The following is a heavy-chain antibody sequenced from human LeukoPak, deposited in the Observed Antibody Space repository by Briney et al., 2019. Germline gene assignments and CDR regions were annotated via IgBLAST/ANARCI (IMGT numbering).Heavy chain of an antibody. D-gene: IGHD6-6*01. J-gene: IGHJ6*02. Sequence: GRSLRLSCAASGFTFSSYGMHWVRQAPGKGLEWVAVIWYDGSNKFYADSLKGRFTISRDNSKNTLYLQMNSLRAEDTAVYYCARTLAARWYYYGMDVWGQGTTVTVSS. CDR3: ARTLAARWYYYGMDV. V-gene: IGHV3-33*08. CDR1: GFTFSSYG. CDR2: IWYDGSNK.